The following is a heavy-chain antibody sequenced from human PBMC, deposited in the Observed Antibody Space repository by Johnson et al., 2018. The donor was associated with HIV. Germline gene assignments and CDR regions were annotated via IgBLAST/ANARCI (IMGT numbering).Heavy chain of an antibody. Sequence: VQLVESGGGVVQPGRSLRLSCAASGFTFSSYAMHWVRQAPGKGLEWVAVISYDGSNKYYADSVKGRFTISRDNSKNTLYLQMNSLRAEDTAVYYCARVAVAGTYAFDIWGQGTMVTVSS. CDR2: ISYDGSNK. CDR1: GFTFSSYA. V-gene: IGHV3-30*04. D-gene: IGHD6-19*01. J-gene: IGHJ3*02. CDR3: ARVAVAGTYAFDI.